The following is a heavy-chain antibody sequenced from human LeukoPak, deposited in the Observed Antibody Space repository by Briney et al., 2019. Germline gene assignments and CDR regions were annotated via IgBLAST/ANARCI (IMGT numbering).Heavy chain of an antibody. V-gene: IGHV1-18*01. J-gene: IGHJ4*02. CDR3: ARIDAAAADYYFDY. CDR1: GYTFTSYG. Sequence: ASVKVSCKASGYTFTSYGISWVRQAPGQGLEWMGWISAYNGNTNYAQKLQGRVTMTTDTSTSTAYMELRSLRSDDTAVYYCARIDAAAADYYFDYWGQGTLVTVSS. CDR2: ISAYNGNT. D-gene: IGHD6-13*01.